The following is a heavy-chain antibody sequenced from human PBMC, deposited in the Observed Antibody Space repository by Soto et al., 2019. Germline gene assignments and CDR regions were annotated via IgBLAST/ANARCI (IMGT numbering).Heavy chain of an antibody. CDR1: GYTFFTYD. V-gene: IGHV1-18*01. Sequence: QVHLVQSGVEVKTPGASVKVSCQASGYTFFTYDISWVRQAPGQGLEWMGWSSTYSGDTKYAQKFQGRVTMTRDTSTTTAYLELRSLRSDDAAVYYCARQHGPTTSENLVDLLGQGTLVTVSS. CDR2: SSTYSGDT. J-gene: IGHJ5*02. CDR3: ARQHGPTTSENLVDL. D-gene: IGHD2-2*01.